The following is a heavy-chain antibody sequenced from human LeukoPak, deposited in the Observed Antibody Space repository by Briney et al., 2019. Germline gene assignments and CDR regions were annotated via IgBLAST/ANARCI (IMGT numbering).Heavy chain of an antibody. V-gene: IGHV1-24*01. CDR1: GYTLTELS. J-gene: IGHJ4*02. CDR2: FDPEDGET. Sequence: GASVKVSCKVSGYTLTELSMHWVRQAPGKGLEWMGGFDPEDGETIYAQKFQGRVTMTEDTSTDTAYMELSSLRSEDTAVYYCATAPTKYSSSSNYFDYWGQGTLVTVSS. CDR3: ATAPTKYSSSSNYFDY. D-gene: IGHD6-6*01.